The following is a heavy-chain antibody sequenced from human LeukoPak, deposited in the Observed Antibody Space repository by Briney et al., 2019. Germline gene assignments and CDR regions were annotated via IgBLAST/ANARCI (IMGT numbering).Heavy chain of an antibody. CDR2: INPNSGGT. Sequence: ASVKVSCKASGYTFTGYYMHWVRPAPGQGLEWMGWINPNSGGTNYAQKFQGRVTMTRDTSISTAYMELSRLRSDDTAVYYCARADAYCGGDCYPENWGQGTLVTVSS. J-gene: IGHJ4*02. CDR1: GYTFTGYY. D-gene: IGHD2-21*02. CDR3: ARADAYCGGDCYPEN. V-gene: IGHV1-2*02.